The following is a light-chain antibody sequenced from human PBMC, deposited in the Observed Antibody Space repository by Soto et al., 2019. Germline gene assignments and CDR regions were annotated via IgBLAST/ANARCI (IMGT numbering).Light chain of an antibody. CDR2: EVN. Sequence: QSVLTQPPSASGSPGQSVTIPCAGTSTDVGEYNYVSWYQQHPGKVPKLIIFEVNKRPSGVPDRFSGSKSSDTASLTVSGLQAEDEADYYCSSFVGAPVIFGGGTKVTVL. J-gene: IGLJ2*01. CDR3: SSFVGAPVI. CDR1: STDVGEYNY. V-gene: IGLV2-8*01.